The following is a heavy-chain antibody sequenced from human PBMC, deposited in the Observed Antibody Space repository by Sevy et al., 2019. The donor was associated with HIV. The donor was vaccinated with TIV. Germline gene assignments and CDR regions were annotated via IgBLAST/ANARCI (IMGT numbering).Heavy chain of an antibody. V-gene: IGHV4-39*01. CDR3: VSGRSSPSPFDF. CDR2: IYYSSGNS. CDR1: GGSIGRSDYY. D-gene: IGHD6-19*01. J-gene: IGHJ4*02. Sequence: SETLSLTCSVSGGSIGRSDYYWGRIRQPPGKGLEWIGTIYYSSGNSYYNSSLKSRVTISLDTSKNQFSLRLSSVTAAETAVYYCVSGRSSPSPFDFWGQGTLVTVSS.